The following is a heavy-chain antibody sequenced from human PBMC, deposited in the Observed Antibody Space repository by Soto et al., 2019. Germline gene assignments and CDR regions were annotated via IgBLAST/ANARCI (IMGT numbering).Heavy chain of an antibody. CDR3: ALGSGGSGTPSDY. CDR2: INAGNGNT. Sequence: RASVKVSCKASGYTFTSYAMHWVRQAPGQRLEWMGWINAGNGNTKYSQKFQGRVTITRDTSASTAYMELSSLRSEDTAVYYCALGSGGSGTPSDYWGQGTLVTVSS. CDR1: GYTFTSYA. V-gene: IGHV1-3*01. D-gene: IGHD3-10*01. J-gene: IGHJ4*02.